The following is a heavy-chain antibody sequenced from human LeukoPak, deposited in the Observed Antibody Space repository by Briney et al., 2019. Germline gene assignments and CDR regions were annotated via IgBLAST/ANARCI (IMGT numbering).Heavy chain of an antibody. CDR1: GGSFSGYY. D-gene: IGHD5-18*01. CDR3: ARGVGYSYGYLTYYYYYMDV. CDR2: IYHSGST. V-gene: IGHV4-34*01. J-gene: IGHJ6*03. Sequence: PSETLSLTCAVYGGSFSGYYWSWIRQPPGKGLEWIGEIYHSGSTNYNPSLKSRVTISVDTSKNQFSLKLSSVTAADMAVYYCARGVGYSYGYLTYYYYYMDVWGKGTTVTVSS.